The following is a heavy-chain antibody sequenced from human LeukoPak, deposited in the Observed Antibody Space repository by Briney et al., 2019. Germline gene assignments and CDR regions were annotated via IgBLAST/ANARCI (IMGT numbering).Heavy chain of an antibody. D-gene: IGHD2-2*02. CDR2: MKRDGSEV. CDR1: GFTFSTYW. Sequence: GGSLRLSCAASGFTFSTYWMTWVRQAPGKRLEWVANMKRDGSEVYYANSVKGHFTISRDNAKNSLYLQMNSLRAEDTAVYYCARYTEYYFDYWGQGTLVTVSS. J-gene: IGHJ4*02. V-gene: IGHV3-7*01. CDR3: ARYTEYYFDY.